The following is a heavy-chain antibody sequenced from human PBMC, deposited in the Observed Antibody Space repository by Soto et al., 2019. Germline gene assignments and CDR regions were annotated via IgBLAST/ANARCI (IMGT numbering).Heavy chain of an antibody. CDR3: AKDRVPDGIYSSDY. CDR1: GFSFRDFS. J-gene: IGHJ4*02. V-gene: IGHV3-23*01. D-gene: IGHD2-15*01. CDR2: IDLSGTTT. Sequence: LRLSCAASGFSFRDFSMNLFRQAPGKGLEWVSFIDLSGTTTYYRDSVKGRFTMSKDKSRKTVYLQMNSLRVEDTAIYFCAKDRVPDGIYSSDYWGQGVLVTVSS.